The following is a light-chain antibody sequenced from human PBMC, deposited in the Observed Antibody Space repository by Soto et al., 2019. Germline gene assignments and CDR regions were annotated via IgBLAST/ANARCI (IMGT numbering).Light chain of an antibody. CDR3: QQFSSYPLT. V-gene: IGKV3-20*01. Sequence: GVTNSAVALSLSPGERATLSCSASQTVRNNYLAWYQQKPGQAPRLLIYDASTRATGIPDRFSGGGSGTDFTLAISRLEPEDSAVYYCQQFSSYPLTFGGGTKVDI. CDR1: QTVRNNY. CDR2: DAS. J-gene: IGKJ4*01.